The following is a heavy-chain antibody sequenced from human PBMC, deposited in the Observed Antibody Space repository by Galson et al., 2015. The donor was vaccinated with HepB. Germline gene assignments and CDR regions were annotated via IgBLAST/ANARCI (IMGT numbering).Heavy chain of an antibody. D-gene: IGHD6-13*01. J-gene: IGHJ3*02. V-gene: IGHV3-48*02. CDR3: ARDDTIAAAGRPIHAFDI. Sequence: SLRLSCAASGFTFSSYSMNWVRQAPGKGLEWVSYISSSSSTIYYADSVKGRFTISRDNAKNSLYLLMNSLRDEDTAVYYCARDDTIAAAGRPIHAFDIWGQGTMVTVSS. CDR2: ISSSSSTI. CDR1: GFTFSSYS.